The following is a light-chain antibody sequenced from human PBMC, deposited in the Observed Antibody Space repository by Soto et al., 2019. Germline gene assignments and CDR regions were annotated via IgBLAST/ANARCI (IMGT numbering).Light chain of an antibody. J-gene: IGLJ1*01. CDR2: VTN. Sequence: QSVLTQPPSVSGTLGQGVTISCSGSTSNIGENSVGWFQQLPGTAPKVLIYVTNKRPSGVPARFSASKSDTSAYLAISGLQSEDEADYYCAAWDGSLNGHVFGTGTKVTVL. CDR1: TSNIGENS. V-gene: IGLV1-44*01. CDR3: AAWDGSLNGHV.